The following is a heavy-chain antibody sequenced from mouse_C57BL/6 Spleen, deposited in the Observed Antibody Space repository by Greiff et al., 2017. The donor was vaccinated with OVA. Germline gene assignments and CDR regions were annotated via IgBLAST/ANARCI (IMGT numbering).Heavy chain of an antibody. CDR3: ARRGIYYDYDYYAMDY. Sequence: EVMLVESGGGLVQPGGSLKLSCAASGFTFSDYYMYWVRQTPEKRLEWVAYISNGGGSTYYPDTVKGRFTIHRDNAKNTLYLQMSRLKSEDTAMYYCARRGIYYDYDYYAMDYWGQGTSVTVSS. CDR1: GFTFSDYY. V-gene: IGHV5-12*01. CDR2: ISNGGGST. J-gene: IGHJ4*01. D-gene: IGHD2-4*01.